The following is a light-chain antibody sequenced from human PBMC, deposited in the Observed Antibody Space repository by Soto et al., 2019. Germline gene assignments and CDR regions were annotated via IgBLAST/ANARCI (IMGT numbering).Light chain of an antibody. CDR3: QHYNHLPPLT. Sequence: DIQMTQSPSSLSASVGERVTITCQASQDISNSLNWYQQKPGKAPKLLIYDTSRLETGVPSRFSGSGSRTYFTFTISSLQPEDIATYYCQHYNHLPPLTFGGGTKGEIK. CDR1: QDISNS. J-gene: IGKJ4*01. CDR2: DTS. V-gene: IGKV1-33*01.